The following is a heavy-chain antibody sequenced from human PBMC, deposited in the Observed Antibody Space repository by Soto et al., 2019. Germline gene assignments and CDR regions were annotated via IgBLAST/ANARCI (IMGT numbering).Heavy chain of an antibody. D-gene: IGHD3-9*01. Sequence: GGSLRLSSAASGFTFSSYAMSWVRLAPGTGLEWVSAISGSGGSTYYADSVKGRFTISRDNSKNTLYLQMNSLRAEDTAVYYCAKRPILAGYHLTWFDPWGEGTLVTVSS. J-gene: IGHJ5*02. V-gene: IGHV3-23*01. CDR3: AKRPILAGYHLTWFDP. CDR1: GFTFSSYA. CDR2: ISGSGGST.